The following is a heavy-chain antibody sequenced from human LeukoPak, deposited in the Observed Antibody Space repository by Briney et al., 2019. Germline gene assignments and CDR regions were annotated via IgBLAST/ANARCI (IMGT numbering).Heavy chain of an antibody. D-gene: IGHD3-9*01. CDR1: GFTFDDYA. V-gene: IGHV3-43*02. J-gene: IGHJ6*02. CDR2: ISGDGGST. Sequence: GGSLRLSCAASGFTFDDYAMHWVRQAPGTGLEWVSLISGDGGSTYYADSVKGRFTISRDNSKNSLYLQMNSLRTEDTALYYCAKDLRTLAARYYDILTGFHYYYGMDVWGQGTTVTVSS. CDR3: AKDLRTLAARYYDILTGFHYYYGMDV.